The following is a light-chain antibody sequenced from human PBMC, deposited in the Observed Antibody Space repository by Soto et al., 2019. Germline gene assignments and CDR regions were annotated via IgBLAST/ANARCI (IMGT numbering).Light chain of an antibody. Sequence: QSVLTQPASVSGSPGQSINISCTGTSSDVGTYNLVSWYQQHPGKAPKLMISEVSKRPSGVSNRFSGSKSGNTASLTISGLQAEDEADYYCCSYVGSRTYVFGTGTKVTVL. CDR2: EVS. CDR3: CSYVGSRTYV. V-gene: IGLV2-23*02. CDR1: SSDVGTYNL. J-gene: IGLJ1*01.